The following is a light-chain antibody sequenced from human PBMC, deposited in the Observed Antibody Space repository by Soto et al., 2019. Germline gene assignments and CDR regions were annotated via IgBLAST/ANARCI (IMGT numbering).Light chain of an antibody. CDR2: QDS. CDR1: KLGDKY. V-gene: IGLV3-1*01. CDR3: QAWDNGLV. Sequence: SYELTQPPSVSVSPGQTASITCSGDKLGDKYACWYQQKPGQSPVLVIYQDSKRPSGIPGRFSGSNSGNTATLTISGTQAMDEADYYCQAWDNGLVFGGGTKLTVL. J-gene: IGLJ2*01.